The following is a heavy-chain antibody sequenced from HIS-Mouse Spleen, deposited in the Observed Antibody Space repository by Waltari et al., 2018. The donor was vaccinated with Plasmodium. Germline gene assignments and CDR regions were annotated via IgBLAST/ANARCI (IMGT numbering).Heavy chain of an antibody. J-gene: IGHJ3*02. CDR3: ARGSAGDAFDI. CDR1: GYTFPRYG. D-gene: IGHD6-19*01. CDR2: ISAYNGNT. V-gene: IGHV1-18*01. Sequence: VQLVQSGTDMKKPGASVKVSCTASGYTFPRYGINGVRQAPGQGLEWMGWISAYNGNTNYAQKLQGRVTMTTDTSTSTAYMQLRSLRSDDTAVYYCARGSAGDAFDIWGQGTMVTVSS.